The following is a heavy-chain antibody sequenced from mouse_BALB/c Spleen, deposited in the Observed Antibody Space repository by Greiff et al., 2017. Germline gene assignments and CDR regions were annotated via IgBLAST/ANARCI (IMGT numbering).Heavy chain of an antibody. CDR1: GFSLPSYY. J-gene: IGHJ4*01. CDR2: IWTGGGT. CDR3: VRDGYGNYERDVDY. D-gene: IGHD2-10*02. Sequence: VQRVESGPGLVAPSPSLSITCTASGFSLPSYYISWIRQTPGKGLEWLGVIWTGGGTNYNSAFMSRLGISKDNSKSQVFLKMNSLQTEDTAINYCVRDGYGNYERDVDYWGQGTADTVAA. V-gene: IGHV2-9-2*01.